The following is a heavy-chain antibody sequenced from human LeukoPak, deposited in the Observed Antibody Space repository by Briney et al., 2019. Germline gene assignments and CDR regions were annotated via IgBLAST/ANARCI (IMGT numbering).Heavy chain of an antibody. V-gene: IGHV4-39*07. Sequence: SETLSLTCTVSGGSISSSSYYWGWIRQPPGTGLEWIGSIYYSGSTYYNPSLKSRVTISVDTSKNQFSLKLSSVTAADTAVYYCARRVGDEAVSRHYYYYMDVWGKGTTVTISS. CDR2: IYYSGST. J-gene: IGHJ6*03. CDR1: GGSISSSSYY. D-gene: IGHD6-19*01. CDR3: ARRVGDEAVSRHYYYYMDV.